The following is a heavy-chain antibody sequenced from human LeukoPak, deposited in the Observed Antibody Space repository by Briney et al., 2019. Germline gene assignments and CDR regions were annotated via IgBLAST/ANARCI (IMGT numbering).Heavy chain of an antibody. CDR3: AREGVSDCSSTSCLPDY. CDR1: GGSISSSSYY. Sequence: SETLSLTCTVSGGSISSSSYYWGWIRQPPGKGLEWIGSIYYSGSTYYNPSLKSRVTISVDTSKNQFSLKLSSVTAADTAVYYCAREGVSDCSSTSCLPDYWGQGTLVTVSS. CDR2: IYYSGST. J-gene: IGHJ4*02. V-gene: IGHV4-39*07. D-gene: IGHD2-2*01.